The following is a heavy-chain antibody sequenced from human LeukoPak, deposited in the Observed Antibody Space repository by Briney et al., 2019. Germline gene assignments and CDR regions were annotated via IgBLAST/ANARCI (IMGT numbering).Heavy chain of an antibody. Sequence: SETLSLTCTVSGGSITSYYWSWIRQPPGKGLEWMGYIYSSGSTNYNPSLKSRVTISVDTSRNQFSLKLNSVTAADTAVYFCARHYYDRSGSYSFDYWGQGALVTVSS. V-gene: IGHV4-59*08. D-gene: IGHD3-22*01. J-gene: IGHJ4*02. CDR3: ARHYYDRSGSYSFDY. CDR2: IYSSGST. CDR1: GGSITSYY.